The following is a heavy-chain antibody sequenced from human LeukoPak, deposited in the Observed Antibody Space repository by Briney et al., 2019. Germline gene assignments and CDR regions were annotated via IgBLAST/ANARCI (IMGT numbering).Heavy chain of an antibody. Sequence: GGSLRLSCAASGFTFSSYEMNWVRQAPGKGLEWVSYISSSGSTTYYADSVKGRFTISRDNSKNTLYLLMNNLRAEDTAVYYCARAQRGDYMDVWGKGTTVTISS. V-gene: IGHV3-48*03. D-gene: IGHD6-25*01. J-gene: IGHJ6*03. CDR3: ARAQRGDYMDV. CDR2: ISSSGSTT. CDR1: GFTFSSYE.